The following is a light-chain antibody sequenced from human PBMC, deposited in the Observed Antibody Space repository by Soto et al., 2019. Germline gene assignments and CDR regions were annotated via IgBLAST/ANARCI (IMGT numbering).Light chain of an antibody. CDR2: GAS. Sequence: EIVLTQSPGTLSLSPGERATLSCRASQSVSSSYLAWYQQKPGQAPRLLIYGASSRATGIPDRFSGSGSGTDLTLTISRLEPEDFAVYYCQQCGSSPITFGQGTRLEIK. CDR1: QSVSSSY. V-gene: IGKV3-20*01. J-gene: IGKJ5*01. CDR3: QQCGSSPIT.